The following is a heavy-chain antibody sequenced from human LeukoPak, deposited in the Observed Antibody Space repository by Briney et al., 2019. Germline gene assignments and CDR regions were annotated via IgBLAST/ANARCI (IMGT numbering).Heavy chain of an antibody. D-gene: IGHD2-15*01. CDR2: MYTGGDT. V-gene: IGHV3-53*01. CDR1: GFSVSIHY. J-gene: IGHJ3*02. CDR3: ARSYCSGGNCYTSFGAFDI. Sequence: PGGSLRVSCAASGFSVSIHYMSWVRQAPGRELEWVAVMYTGGDTYYAESVKGRFTISRDSSKNTVDLQMNSLRAEDTALYHCARSYCSGGNCYTSFGAFDIWGQGTMVTVSS.